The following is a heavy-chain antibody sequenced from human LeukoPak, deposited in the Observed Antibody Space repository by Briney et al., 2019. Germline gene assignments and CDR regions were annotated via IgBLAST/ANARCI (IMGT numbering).Heavy chain of an antibody. D-gene: IGHD5-18*01. CDR3: ARMRGRYSYGTSGYFDY. V-gene: IGHV3-21*01. Sequence: GGSLRLSCAASGFTFSSYSMSWVRQAPGKGLEWVSSISSSSSYIYYSDSVKGRFTISRDNAKNSLYLQMNSLRAEDTAVYYCARMRGRYSYGTSGYFDYWGQGTLVTVSS. J-gene: IGHJ4*02. CDR1: GFTFSSYS. CDR2: ISSSSSYI.